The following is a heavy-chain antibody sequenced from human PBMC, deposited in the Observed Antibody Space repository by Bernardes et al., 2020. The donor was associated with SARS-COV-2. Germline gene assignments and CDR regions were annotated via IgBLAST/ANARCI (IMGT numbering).Heavy chain of an antibody. V-gene: IGHV4-39*01. CDR3: ARHHRRWLQLFPYYFDY. D-gene: IGHD5-12*01. CDR1: GGSISSSSYY. Sequence: SETLSLTCTVSGGSISSSSYYWGLIRQPPGKGLEWIGSSYYSGSTYYNPSLKSRVTISVDTSKNQFSLKLSSVTAADTAVYYCARHHRRWLQLFPYYFDYWGQGTLVTVSS. CDR2: SYYSGST. J-gene: IGHJ4*02.